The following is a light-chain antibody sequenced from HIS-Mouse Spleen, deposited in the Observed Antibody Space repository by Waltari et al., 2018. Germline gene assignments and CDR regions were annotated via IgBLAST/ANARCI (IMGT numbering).Light chain of an antibody. CDR1: SGSIASNY. V-gene: IGLV6-57*02. CDR3: QSYDSSNSWV. CDR2: EDN. Sequence: NFMLTQPHSVSESPGKTVTISCTGSSGSIASNYVQWYQQRPGSAPHTVIYEDNQRPSGVPGRLSGSLGSSSNSASLPISGLKTEDEADYYCQSYDSSNSWVFGGGTKLTVL. J-gene: IGLJ3*02.